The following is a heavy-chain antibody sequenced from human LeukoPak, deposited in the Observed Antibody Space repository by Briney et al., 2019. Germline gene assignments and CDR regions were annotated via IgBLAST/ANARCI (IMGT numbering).Heavy chain of an antibody. CDR3: ARRRSSWYGPPRRYYYYGMDV. D-gene: IGHD6-13*01. V-gene: IGHV4-34*01. J-gene: IGHJ6*02. CDR2: INHSGST. CDR1: GGSFSGYY. Sequence: SETLSLTCAVYGGSFSGYYWSWIRQPPGKGLEWIGEINHSGSTNYNPSLKSRVTISVDTSKNQFSLTLSSVTAADTAVYYCARRRSSWYGPPRRYYYYGMDVWGQGTTVTVSS.